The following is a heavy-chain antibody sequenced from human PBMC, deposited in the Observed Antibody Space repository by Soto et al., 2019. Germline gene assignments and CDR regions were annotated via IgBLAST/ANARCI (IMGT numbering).Heavy chain of an antibody. Sequence: QVQLVESGGGVVQPGRSLRLSCAASGFTFSSYAMHWVRQAPGKGLEWVAVISYDGSNKYYADSVKGRFTISRDNSKNTLYLQMNSLRAEDTAVYYCARDGVLQWPAKYFDYWGQGTLVTVSS. CDR2: ISYDGSNK. J-gene: IGHJ4*02. D-gene: IGHD6-19*01. CDR1: GFTFSSYA. V-gene: IGHV3-30-3*01. CDR3: ARDGVLQWPAKYFDY.